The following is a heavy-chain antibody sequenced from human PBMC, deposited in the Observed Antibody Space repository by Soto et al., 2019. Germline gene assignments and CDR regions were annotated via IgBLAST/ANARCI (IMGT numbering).Heavy chain of an antibody. D-gene: IGHD2-8*01. V-gene: IGHV3-53*02. J-gene: IGHJ1*01. CDR3: ANGVQSAYAY. CDR2: IHTDGIT. CDR1: GLTVSLNY. Sequence: EVQVVETGGGLIQPGGSLRLSCAVSGLTVSLNYLSWVRQAPGKGLEWVSVIHTDGITYYADFAKGRFTISRDYSKNGLYLQMNALRAEDTAVYYCANGVQSAYAYWGQGTLVTVAS.